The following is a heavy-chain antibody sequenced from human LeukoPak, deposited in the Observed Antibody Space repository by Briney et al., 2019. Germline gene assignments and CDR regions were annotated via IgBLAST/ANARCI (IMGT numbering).Heavy chain of an antibody. D-gene: IGHD3-3*01. CDR3: ARHAGLRFLEWLLPTDY. CDR1: GFTFSSCS. CDR2: ISSSSSYI. V-gene: IGHV3-21*01. Sequence: GGSLRLSCAASGFTFSSCSMNWVRQAPGKGLEWVSSISSSSSYIYYADSVKGRFTISRDNAKNSLYLQMNSLRAEDTAVYYCARHAGLRFLEWLLPTDYWGQGTLVTVSS. J-gene: IGHJ4*02.